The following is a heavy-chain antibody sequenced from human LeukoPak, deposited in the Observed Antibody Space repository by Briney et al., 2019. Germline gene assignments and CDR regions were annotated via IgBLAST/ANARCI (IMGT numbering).Heavy chain of an antibody. CDR2: ISYDGSNK. CDR3: AREGTDYYGSGSYYFDY. J-gene: IGHJ4*02. D-gene: IGHD3-10*01. V-gene: IGHV3-30*04. Sequence: GGSLRLSCAASGFTFSSYAMHWVRQAPGKGLEWVAVISYDGSNKYYADSVKGRFTTSRDNSKNTLYLQMNSLRAEDTAVYYCAREGTDYYGSGSYYFDYWGQGTLVTVSS. CDR1: GFTFSSYA.